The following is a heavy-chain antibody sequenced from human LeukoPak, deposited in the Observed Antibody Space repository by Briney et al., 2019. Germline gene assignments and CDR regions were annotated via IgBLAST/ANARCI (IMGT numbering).Heavy chain of an antibody. CDR1: GFTFSIYE. V-gene: IGHV3-48*03. CDR2: ISSSGSTI. Sequence: QPGGSLRLSCAASGFTFSIYEMNWVRQAPGKGLEWVSYISSSGSTIYYADSVKGRFTISRDNAKNSLYLQMNSLRAEDTAVYYCARKGYGDYSLYDAFDVWGQGTMLTVSS. D-gene: IGHD4-17*01. J-gene: IGHJ3*01. CDR3: ARKGYGDYSLYDAFDV.